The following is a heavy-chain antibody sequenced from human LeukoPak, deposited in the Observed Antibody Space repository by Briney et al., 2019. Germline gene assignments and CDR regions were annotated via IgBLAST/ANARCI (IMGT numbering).Heavy chain of an antibody. CDR2: IIPIFGTA. J-gene: IGHJ4*02. Sequence: SVKVSCKASGGTFSSYAINWVRQAPGQGLEWMGGIIPIFGTANYAQKFQGRVTITADESTSTAYMELSSLRSEDTAVYYCASGALSELGELSSTPFDYWGQGTLVTVSS. CDR1: GGTFSSYA. D-gene: IGHD3-16*02. V-gene: IGHV1-69*13. CDR3: ASGALSELGELSSTPFDY.